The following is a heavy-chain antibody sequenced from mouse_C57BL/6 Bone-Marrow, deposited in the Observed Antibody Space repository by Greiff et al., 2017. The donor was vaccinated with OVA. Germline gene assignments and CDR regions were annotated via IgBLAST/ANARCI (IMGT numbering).Heavy chain of an antibody. CDR3: ARPNYYGSRNYYAMDY. CDR1: GFSLTSYG. V-gene: IGHV2-2*01. D-gene: IGHD1-1*01. Sequence: QVQLKQSGPGLVQPSQSLSITCTVSGFSLTSYGVHWVRQSPGKGLEWLGVIWSGGSTDYNAAFISRLSISKDNSKSQVFFKMNSLQADDTAIYYCARPNYYGSRNYYAMDYWGQGTSVTVSS. J-gene: IGHJ4*01. CDR2: IWSGGST.